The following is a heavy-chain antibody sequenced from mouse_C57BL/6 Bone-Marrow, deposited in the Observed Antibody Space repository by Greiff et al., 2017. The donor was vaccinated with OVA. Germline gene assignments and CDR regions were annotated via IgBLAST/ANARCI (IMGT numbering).Heavy chain of an antibody. V-gene: IGHV1-81*01. J-gene: IGHJ3*01. CDR3: ARRGAYDGYSPWFAY. Sequence: VQLQQSGAELARPGASVKLSCKASGYTFTSYGISWVKQRTGQGLEWIGEIYPRSGNTYYNEKFKGKATLTVDKSSSTAYMQLSSLTSEDSAVYYCARRGAYDGYSPWFAYWGQGTLVTVSA. D-gene: IGHD2-3*01. CDR2: IYPRSGNT. CDR1: GYTFTSYG.